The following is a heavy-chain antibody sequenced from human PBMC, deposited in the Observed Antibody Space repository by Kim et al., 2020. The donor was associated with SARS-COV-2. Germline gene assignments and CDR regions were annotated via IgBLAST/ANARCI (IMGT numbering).Heavy chain of an antibody. V-gene: IGHV4-59*01. J-gene: IGHJ4*02. CDR1: GGSINNYY. CDR3: AAVEVGAADYYFDF. CDR2: LSYSGST. D-gene: IGHD1-26*01. Sequence: SETLSLTCTVSGGSINNYYWSWIRQPPGKGLEWIGYLSYSGSTYYNPSLKSRFTISVDTSENQHFLKLSSVTAADTAVYYCAAVEVGAADYYFDFWGQGTLVTVSS.